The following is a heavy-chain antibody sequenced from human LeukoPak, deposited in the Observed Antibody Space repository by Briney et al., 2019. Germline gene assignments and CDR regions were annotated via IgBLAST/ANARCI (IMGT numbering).Heavy chain of an antibody. CDR1: GYTLTELS. Sequence: GASVKVSCKVSGYTLTELSMHWVRQAPGKGLEWMGGFDPEDGETIYAQKFQGRVTMTEDTSTDTAHMELSSLRSEDTAVYYCARALKGGKTTVTRAIYYFDYWGQGTLVTVSS. CDR3: ARALKGGKTTVTRAIYYFDY. D-gene: IGHD4-17*01. CDR2: FDPEDGET. J-gene: IGHJ4*02. V-gene: IGHV1-24*01.